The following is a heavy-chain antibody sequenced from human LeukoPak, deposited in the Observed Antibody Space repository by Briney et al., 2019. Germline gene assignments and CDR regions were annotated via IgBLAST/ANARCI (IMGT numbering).Heavy chain of an antibody. CDR2: IRYDGSNK. D-gene: IGHD1-26*01. J-gene: IGHJ4*02. CDR3: AKDRMHSGNFYYFDY. Sequence: PGGSLRLSCAASRFTFSSYGMHWVRQAPGKGLEWVAVIRYDGSNKYYADSVKGRFTISRDNSKNTLYLQMNSLRAEDTAVYYCAKDRMHSGNFYYFDYWGQGTLVTVSS. CDR1: RFTFSSYG. V-gene: IGHV3-30*02.